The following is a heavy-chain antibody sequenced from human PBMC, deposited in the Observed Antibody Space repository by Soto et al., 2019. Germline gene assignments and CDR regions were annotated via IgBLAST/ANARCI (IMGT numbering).Heavy chain of an antibody. V-gene: IGHV3-30-3*01. J-gene: IGHJ4*02. CDR2: ISYDGSNK. CDR1: GFTFSSYA. Sequence: GGSLRLSCAASGFTFSSYAMHWVRQAPGKGLEWVAVISYDGSNKYYADSVKGRFTISRDNSKNTLYLQMNSLRAEDTAVYYCARENYYGSGSYSYYFDYWGQGTLVTVSS. D-gene: IGHD3-10*01. CDR3: ARENYYGSGSYSYYFDY.